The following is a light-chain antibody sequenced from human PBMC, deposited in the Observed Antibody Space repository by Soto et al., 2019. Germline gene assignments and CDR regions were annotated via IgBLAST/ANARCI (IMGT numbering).Light chain of an antibody. CDR1: GGHSSYD. CDR3: QTWGTGIV. Sequence: QLVLTQSPSASASLGASVKLTCTLSGGHSSYDIAWHQQHPERGPRYLMRLNSDGSHSKGDGIPDRFSGSSSGAERYLTISSLQSEDEADYYCQTWGTGIVFGGGTKVTVL. CDR2: LNSDGSH. V-gene: IGLV4-69*01. J-gene: IGLJ2*01.